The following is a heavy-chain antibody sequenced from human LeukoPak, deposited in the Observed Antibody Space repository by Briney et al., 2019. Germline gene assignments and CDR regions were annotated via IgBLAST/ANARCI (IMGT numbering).Heavy chain of an antibody. J-gene: IGHJ5*02. CDR3: ARVLPGAANWFDP. CDR1: GYSISSGYS. Sequence: PSETLSLTCAVSGYSISSGYSWGWIRQPPGKGLEWIGNIHHTGSTYHSPSLKSRVTISVDTSKNQFFLKLTSVTAADTSVYYCARVLPGAANWFDPWGQGTLVAVSS. D-gene: IGHD6-25*01. V-gene: IGHV4-38-2*01. CDR2: IHHTGST.